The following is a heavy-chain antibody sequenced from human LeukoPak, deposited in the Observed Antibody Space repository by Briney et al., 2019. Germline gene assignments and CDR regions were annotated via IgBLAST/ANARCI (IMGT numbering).Heavy chain of an antibody. V-gene: IGHV3-7*04. D-gene: IGHD5-18*01. CDR1: GFTFSNYW. J-gene: IGHJ4*02. Sequence: GGSLGLSCAASGFTFSNYWMSWVRQAPRKGLEWVASIDQYGRAKYYVDSVRGRFTFSRDNTKNSLHLQMNSLRAEDTAVYYCARADSYGSILDYWGQGTRVIDSS. CDR2: IDQYGRAK. CDR3: ARADSYGSILDY.